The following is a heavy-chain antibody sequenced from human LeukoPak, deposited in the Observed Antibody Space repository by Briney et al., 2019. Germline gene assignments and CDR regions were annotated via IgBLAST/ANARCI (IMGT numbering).Heavy chain of an antibody. V-gene: IGHV3-21*01. CDR2: ITSSSSYM. Sequence: KPGGSLRLSCAASGFTFSSYSVNWVRQAPGKGLEWVSSITSSSSYMYYTDSVKGRFTISRDNAKNSLYLQMNSLRAEDTAVYYCARSSSGSYYTLFDYWGQGTLVTVSS. CDR1: GFTFSSYS. CDR3: ARSSSGSYYTLFDY. D-gene: IGHD3-10*01. J-gene: IGHJ4*02.